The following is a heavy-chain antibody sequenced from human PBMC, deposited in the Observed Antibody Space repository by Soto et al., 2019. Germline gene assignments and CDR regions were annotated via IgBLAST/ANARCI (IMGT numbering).Heavy chain of an antibody. V-gene: IGHV1-18*01. CDR3: AGDKGGYYAYVGGSYRHLLDY. Sequence: QVQLVQSGAEVKKPGASVKVSCKASGYTFTSYGISWVRQAPGQGLEWMGWISAYNGNTHYAQKLQGRVTMTTDTAMSTAYMELRSLRSYDRAVYYCAGDKGGYYAYVGGSYRHLLDYWGQGTLVTVSS. D-gene: IGHD3-16*02. J-gene: IGHJ4*02. CDR2: ISAYNGNT. CDR1: GYTFTSYG.